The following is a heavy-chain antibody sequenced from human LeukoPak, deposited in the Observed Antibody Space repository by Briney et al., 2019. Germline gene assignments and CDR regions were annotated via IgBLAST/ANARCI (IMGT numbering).Heavy chain of an antibody. CDR3: ARASVRTIFGVVIIPNWFDP. D-gene: IGHD3-3*01. CDR2: IYYSGST. J-gene: IGHJ5*02. V-gene: IGHV4-31*03. CDR1: GGSISSGGYY. Sequence: TLSLTCTVSGGSISSGGYYWSWIRQHPGKGLEWIGYIYYSGSTYYNPSLKSRVTISVDTSKNQFSLKLSSVTAADTAVYYCARASVRTIFGVVIIPNWFDPWGQGTLVTVSS.